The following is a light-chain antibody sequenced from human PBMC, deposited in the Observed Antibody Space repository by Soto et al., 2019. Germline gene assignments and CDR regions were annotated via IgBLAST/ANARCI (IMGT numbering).Light chain of an antibody. J-gene: IGKJ1*01. Sequence: VLTQSPGTLSLSPGARATLSCRASQSISINLAWYHHKPGPAPRLLIHGASTRATGIPARISGSVSGTELTLTISSLQSEDGEVDYGQQFRNWPWTFGQGTKVDIK. CDR1: QSISIN. CDR3: QQFRNWPWT. CDR2: GAS. V-gene: IGKV3D-15*01.